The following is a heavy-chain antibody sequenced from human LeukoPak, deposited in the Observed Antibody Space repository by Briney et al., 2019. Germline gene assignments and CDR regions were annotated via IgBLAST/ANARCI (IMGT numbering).Heavy chain of an antibody. V-gene: IGHV4-59*08. CDR3: ARHMGLGYTYFYPYFDY. D-gene: IGHD1-1*01. CDR2: IYYSGGT. J-gene: IGHJ4*01. Sequence: SETLSLTCTVSGGSISSYYWSWIRQPPGKGLEWIGYIYYSGGTNYNPSLKSRVTISVDTSKNQFSLKLSSVTAADTAVYYCARHMGLGYTYFYPYFDYWGQGTLVTVSS. CDR1: GGSISSYY.